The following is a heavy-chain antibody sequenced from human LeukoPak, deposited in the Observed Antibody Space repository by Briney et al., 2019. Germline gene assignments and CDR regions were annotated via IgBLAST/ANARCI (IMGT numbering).Heavy chain of an antibody. CDR1: GFTFSIYS. D-gene: IGHD2-2*01. CDR2: LSSSSSTM. CDR3: ARVRGYCSSTTCYSDY. J-gene: IGHJ4*02. Sequence: GGSLRLSCAASGFTFSIYSMNWVRQAPGKGLEWFSYLSSSSSTMYYADSVKGRFTVSRDNAKNSLYLQMNSLRDDDTAVYYCARVRGYCSSTTCYSDYWGQGTLVTVSS. V-gene: IGHV3-48*02.